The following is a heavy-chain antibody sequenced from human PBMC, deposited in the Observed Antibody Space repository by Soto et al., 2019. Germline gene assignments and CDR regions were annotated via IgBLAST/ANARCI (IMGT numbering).Heavy chain of an antibody. D-gene: IGHD2-15*01. V-gene: IGHV3-23*01. J-gene: IGHJ6*02. CDR1: GFTFSSYA. Sequence: HPRWSLRLSCAASGFTFSSYAMSWFRQAPGKGLEWVSAISGSGGSTYYADSVKGRFTISRDNSKNTLYLQMNSLRAEDTAVYYCAKLQYSAYYYYYGMDVWGQGTTVTVSS. CDR3: AKLQYSAYYYYYGMDV. CDR2: ISGSGGST.